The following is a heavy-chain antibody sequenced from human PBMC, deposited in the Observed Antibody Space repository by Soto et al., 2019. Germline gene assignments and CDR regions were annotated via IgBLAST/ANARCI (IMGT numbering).Heavy chain of an antibody. Sequence: QVQLVQSGAEVKKPGSSVKVSCKASGGTFSSYAISWVRQAPGQGLEWMGGIIPIFGTANYAQKFQGRVTITADESTSTAYMELSRLRSEDTAVYYCALTVTTDSGDYYYGMDVWGQGTTVTVSS. CDR3: ALTVTTDSGDYYYGMDV. D-gene: IGHD4-4*01. J-gene: IGHJ6*02. V-gene: IGHV1-69*01. CDR2: IIPIFGTA. CDR1: GGTFSSYA.